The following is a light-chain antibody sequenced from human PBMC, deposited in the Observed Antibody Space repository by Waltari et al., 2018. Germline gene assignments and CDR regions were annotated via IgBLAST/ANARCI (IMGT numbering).Light chain of an antibody. CDR2: EVS. CDR3: SSATSSGTVV. V-gene: IGLV2-14*01. CDR1: TSYIGSSEY. Sequence: QSVLTQRASVSGSPGQSITISCTGTTSYIGSSEYVAWYQQHPGKVPKVIIYEVSQRPLGVSNRFSGSKSGNSASLTISGLQAEDEADYYCSSATSSGTVVFGGGTRLTVL. J-gene: IGLJ2*01.